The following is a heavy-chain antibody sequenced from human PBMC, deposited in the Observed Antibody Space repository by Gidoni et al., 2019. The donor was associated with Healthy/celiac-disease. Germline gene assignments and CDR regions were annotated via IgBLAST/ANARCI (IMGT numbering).Heavy chain of an antibody. Sequence: EVQLVESGGGLVKPGGSLRLSCAASGFTFSSYSMNWVRQAPGKGLEWVSSISSSSSYIYYADSVKGRFTISRDNAKNSLYLQMNSLRAEDTAVYYCARDHMGSGYIKPGGDYWGQGTLVTVSS. CDR3: ARDHMGSGYIKPGGDY. CDR1: GFTFSSYS. V-gene: IGHV3-21*01. D-gene: IGHD5-18*01. CDR2: ISSSSSYI. J-gene: IGHJ4*02.